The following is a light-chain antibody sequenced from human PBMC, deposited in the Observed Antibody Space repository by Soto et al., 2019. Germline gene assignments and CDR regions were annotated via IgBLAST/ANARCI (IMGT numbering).Light chain of an antibody. V-gene: IGLV1-44*01. CDR3: AAWDDSLNGYV. Sequence: QSALTQPPSASGTPGQRVTISCSGSSSNVGGNTVNWYQHLPGTAPKLVIYSNNQRPSGVPDRFSGSRSGTSASLAISGLQSEDEADYYCAAWDDSLNGYVFGTGTKVNVL. CDR1: SSNVGGNT. CDR2: SNN. J-gene: IGLJ1*01.